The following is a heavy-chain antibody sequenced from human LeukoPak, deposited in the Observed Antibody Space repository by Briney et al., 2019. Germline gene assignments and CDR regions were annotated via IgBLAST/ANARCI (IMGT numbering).Heavy chain of an antibody. CDR3: AKSPIWFGELYYFDY. J-gene: IGHJ4*02. D-gene: IGHD3-10*01. CDR2: ISSSSYI. V-gene: IGHV3-21*04. Sequence: GGSLRLSCAASGFTFSSYSMNWVRQAPGKGLEWVSSISSSSYIYYADSVKGRFTISRDNSKNTLYLQMNSLRAEDTAVYYCAKSPIWFGELYYFDYWGQGTLVTVSS. CDR1: GFTFSSYS.